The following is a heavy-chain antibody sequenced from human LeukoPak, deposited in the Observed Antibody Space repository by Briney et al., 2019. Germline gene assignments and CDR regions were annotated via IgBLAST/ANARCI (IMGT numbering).Heavy chain of an antibody. D-gene: IGHD3-16*01. CDR1: GASISDYS. V-gene: IGHV4-59*01. J-gene: IGHJ4*02. Sequence: SETLSLTCSVSGASISDYSWTWIRQPPGKGLEWIGYMYYSGSTNYNPSLKSRVTISVDTSKKQFSLNLISVTAADTAVYYCARDSRGGGPDFDYWGQGTLVTVSS. CDR2: MYYSGST. CDR3: ARDSRGGGPDFDY.